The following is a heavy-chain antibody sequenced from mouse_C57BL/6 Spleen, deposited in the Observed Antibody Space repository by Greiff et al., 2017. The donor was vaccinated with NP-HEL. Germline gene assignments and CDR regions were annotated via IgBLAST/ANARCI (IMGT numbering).Heavy chain of an antibody. Sequence: EVKLVESEGGLVQPGSSMKLSCTASGFTFSDYYMAWVRQVPEKGLEWVANINYDGSSTYYLDSLKSRFIISRDNAKNILYLQMSSLKSEDTATYYCARDTGSNHHLGFDYWGQGTTLTVSS. CDR1: GFTFSDYY. CDR2: INYDGSST. J-gene: IGHJ2*01. D-gene: IGHD2-5*01. V-gene: IGHV5-16*01. CDR3: ARDTGSNHHLGFDY.